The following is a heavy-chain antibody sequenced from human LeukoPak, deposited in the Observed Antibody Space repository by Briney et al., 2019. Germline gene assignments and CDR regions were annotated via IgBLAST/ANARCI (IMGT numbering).Heavy chain of an antibody. Sequence: GGSLRLSCAVSGFTVSDNFMSWARQTPGKGLEWVSIIYSGGTIHYADSVKGRFTISRDNSKNTLYLQMNSLRVEDTAVYYCVKDRDYYGSGTYGWFDPWGQGTLVIVSS. J-gene: IGHJ5*02. CDR3: VKDRDYYGSGTYGWFDP. CDR2: IYSGGTI. D-gene: IGHD3-10*01. V-gene: IGHV3-66*01. CDR1: GFTVSDNF.